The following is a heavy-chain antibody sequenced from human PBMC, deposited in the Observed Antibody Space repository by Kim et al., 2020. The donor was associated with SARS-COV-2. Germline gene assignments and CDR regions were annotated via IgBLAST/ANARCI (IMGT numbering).Heavy chain of an antibody. D-gene: IGHD4-17*01. V-gene: IGHV4-31*03. J-gene: IGHJ4*02. CDR2: IYYSGNT. CDR1: GGSISSGYYY. CDR3: ARDTVTTGVGGCDY. Sequence: SETLSLTCTVSGGSISSGYYYWSWIRQHPGKGLDWIGYIYYSGNTYYNPSLKSRVTISVDTSKNQFSLKLSSVTAADTAVYYCARDTVTTGVGGCDYWGQGTLVTVSS.